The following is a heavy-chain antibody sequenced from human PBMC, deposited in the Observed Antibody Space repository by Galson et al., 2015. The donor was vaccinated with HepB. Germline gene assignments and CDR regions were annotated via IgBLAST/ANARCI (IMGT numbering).Heavy chain of an antibody. CDR3: AKLFYYDSSDHYPPDY. J-gene: IGHJ4*02. CDR1: GFTFSSYG. Sequence: SLRLSCAASGFTFSSYGMHWVRQAPGKGLEWVVVISYDGSNKFYADSVKGRFTISRDNSKNTLYLQMNSLRAEDTAVYYCAKLFYYDSSDHYPPDYWGQGTLVTVSS. D-gene: IGHD3-22*01. CDR2: ISYDGSNK. V-gene: IGHV3-30*18.